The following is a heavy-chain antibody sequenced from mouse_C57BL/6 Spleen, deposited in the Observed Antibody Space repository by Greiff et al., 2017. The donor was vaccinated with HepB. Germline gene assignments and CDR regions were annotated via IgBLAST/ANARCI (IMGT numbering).Heavy chain of an antibody. Sequence: VQLQQSGAELVKPGASVKISCKASGYAFSSYWMNWVKQRPGKGLEWIGQIYPGDGDTNYNGKFKGKATLTADKSSSTAYMQLSSLTAEDSAVYFCARKIYDGYYDAMDYWGQGTSVTVSS. J-gene: IGHJ4*01. CDR1: GYAFSSYW. D-gene: IGHD2-3*01. CDR2: IYPGDGDT. V-gene: IGHV1-80*01. CDR3: ARKIYDGYYDAMDY.